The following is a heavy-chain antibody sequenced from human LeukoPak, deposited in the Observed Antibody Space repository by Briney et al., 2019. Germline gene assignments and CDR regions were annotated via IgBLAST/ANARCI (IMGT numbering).Heavy chain of an antibody. Sequence: GGSLRLSRAASGFTFSSYWMSWVRQAPGKGLEWVANIKQDGSEKYYVDSVKGRFTISRDNAKNSLYLQMNSLRAEDTAVYYCXXXXXXXXXLSLYYYYYMDVWGKGTTVTVSS. CDR2: IKQDGSEK. V-gene: IGHV3-7*01. CDR3: XXXXXXXXXLSLYYYYYMDV. J-gene: IGHJ6*03. CDR1: GFTFSSYW. D-gene: IGHD1-26*01.